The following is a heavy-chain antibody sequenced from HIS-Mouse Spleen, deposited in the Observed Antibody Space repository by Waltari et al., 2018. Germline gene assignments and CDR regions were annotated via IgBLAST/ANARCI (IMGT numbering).Heavy chain of an antibody. CDR2: IYYSWRP. J-gene: IGHJ2*01. CDR3: AREIPYSSSWYDWYFDL. D-gene: IGHD6-13*01. V-gene: IGHV4-39*07. Sequence: QLQLQESGPGLVKPSETLSLTCTVSGGSISSSSYYWGWIRQPPGKGLGWIGIIYYSWRPYSNPSLTRQVTISVDPSKNQFSPNLSSVTAADTAVYYCAREIPYSSSWYDWYFDLWGRGTLVTVSS. CDR1: GGSISSSSYY.